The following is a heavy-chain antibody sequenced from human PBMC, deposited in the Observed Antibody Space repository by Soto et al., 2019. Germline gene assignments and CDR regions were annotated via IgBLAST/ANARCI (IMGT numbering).Heavy chain of an antibody. CDR2: ISAYNGNT. Sequence: ASVKVSCKGSGYTFTSYGISWVRPAPGQGLEWMGWISAYNGNTNYAQKLQGRVTMTTDTSTSTAYMELRSLRSDDTAVYYCARENGDYGAVDYWGQGTLVTVSS. CDR3: ARENGDYGAVDY. CDR1: GYTFTSYG. D-gene: IGHD4-17*01. V-gene: IGHV1-18*04. J-gene: IGHJ4*02.